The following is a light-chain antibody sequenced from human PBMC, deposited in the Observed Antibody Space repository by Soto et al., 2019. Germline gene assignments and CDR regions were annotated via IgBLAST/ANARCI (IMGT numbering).Light chain of an antibody. V-gene: IGKV3-20*01. CDR1: QRVSRSY. CDR2: GAS. Sequence: ESVLTQSPGTLSLSPGERATLSCRASQRVSRSYLAWYQQKPGQAPRLRIYGASSRATGIPDRFSGSGSGTDFTLTISRLEPEDFAVYYCQQYGSSPRITFGGGTKVEIK. CDR3: QQYGSSPRIT. J-gene: IGKJ4*01.